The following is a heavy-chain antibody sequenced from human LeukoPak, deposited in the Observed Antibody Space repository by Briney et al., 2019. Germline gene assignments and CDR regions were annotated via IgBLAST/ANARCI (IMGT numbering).Heavy chain of an antibody. D-gene: IGHD5-24*01. Sequence: GGSLRLSCEASGITFRHFWLLWVRQARGKGLVWVSRINSDGNNTRYADSVKGRFTISRDNAKNTLFLQMNSLTAEDTAVYYCATGDDYNAKRPGVPDSWGQGILVTVSS. V-gene: IGHV3-74*01. CDR1: GITFRHFW. CDR3: ATGDDYNAKRPGVPDS. J-gene: IGHJ5*01. CDR2: INSDGNNT.